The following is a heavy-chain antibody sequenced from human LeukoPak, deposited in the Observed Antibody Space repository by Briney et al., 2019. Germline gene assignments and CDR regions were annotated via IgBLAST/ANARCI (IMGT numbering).Heavy chain of an antibody. Sequence: GGSLRLSCAASGFTFSTYWMSWVRQAPGKGLEWVANIKKDGSEKYYMDSVKGRFTISRDNAENSLCLQMNSLRAEDTAVYYCAREGVHCSGRSCLKAYWGPGTQVTVSS. D-gene: IGHD2-15*01. CDR3: AREGVHCSGRSCLKAY. J-gene: IGHJ4*02. CDR2: IKKDGSEK. CDR1: GFTFSTYW. V-gene: IGHV3-7*03.